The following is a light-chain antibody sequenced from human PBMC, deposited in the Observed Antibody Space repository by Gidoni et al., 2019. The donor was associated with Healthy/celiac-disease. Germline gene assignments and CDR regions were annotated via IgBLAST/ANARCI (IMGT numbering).Light chain of an antibody. CDR3: NSYTSSSTRV. CDR1: SSDVGGYNS. Sequence: QSALTQPASVSGSPGQSITISCTGTSSDVGGYNSVSCYQQHPGNAPKLMIYDVSNRPSGVSNRFSGSKSGNTASLTISGLQAEDEADYYCNSYTSSSTRVFGTGTKVTVL. CDR2: DVS. J-gene: IGLJ1*01. V-gene: IGLV2-14*03.